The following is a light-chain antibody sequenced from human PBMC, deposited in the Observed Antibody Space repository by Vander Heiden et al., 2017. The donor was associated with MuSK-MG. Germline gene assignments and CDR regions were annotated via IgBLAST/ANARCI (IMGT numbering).Light chain of an antibody. CDR1: QSVLYSSNNKNY. Sequence: DIVMTQSPDSLAVSLGERATINCKSSQSVLYSSNNKNYLAWYQQKPGQPPKLLISWASTREPGVPARLSGTGPATDFTLTISSLQAQDMAVYYGQQQSSTTTFGRGTKVELK. V-gene: IGKV4-1*01. CDR3: QQQSSTTT. J-gene: IGKJ1*01. CDR2: WAS.